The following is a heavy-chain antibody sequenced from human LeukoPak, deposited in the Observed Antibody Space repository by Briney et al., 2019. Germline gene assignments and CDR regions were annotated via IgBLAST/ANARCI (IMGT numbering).Heavy chain of an antibody. CDR2: IYYSGST. J-gene: IGHJ4*02. V-gene: IGHV4-39*01. CDR3: ARHLTLERLFDY. Sequence: WIRQPPGKGLEWIGSIYYSGSTYYNPSLKSRVTISVDTSKNQFSLKLSSVTAADTAVYYCARHLTLERLFDYWGQGTLVTVSS. D-gene: IGHD1-1*01.